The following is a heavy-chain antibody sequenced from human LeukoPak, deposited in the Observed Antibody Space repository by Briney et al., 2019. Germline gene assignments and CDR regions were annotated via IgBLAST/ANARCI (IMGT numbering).Heavy chain of an antibody. CDR1: GYTFTGYY. J-gene: IGHJ4*02. Sequence: EASVKVSCKASGYTFTGYYMHWVRQAPGQGLEWMGWINPNSGGTNYAQKFQGRVTMTRDTSISTAYMELSRLRSDDPAVYYCAKAHSGYDTHFDYWGQGTLVTVSS. CDR3: AKAHSGYDTHFDY. D-gene: IGHD5-12*01. V-gene: IGHV1-2*02. CDR2: INPNSGGT.